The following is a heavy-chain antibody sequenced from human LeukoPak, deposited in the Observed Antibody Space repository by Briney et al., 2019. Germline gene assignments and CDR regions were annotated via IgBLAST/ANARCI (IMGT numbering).Heavy chain of an antibody. V-gene: IGHV4-34*01. CDR2: INHRGST. J-gene: IGHJ4*02. CDR3: ARGLWQLVRSWHY. Sequence: SETLSLTCAVYGGSFSGYYWSWIRQPPGKGLEWIGEINHRGSTNYNPSLKSRVTISVDTSKDQFSLKLSSVTAADTAVYYCARGLWQLVRSWHYWGQGTLVTVSS. D-gene: IGHD6-6*01. CDR1: GGSFSGYY.